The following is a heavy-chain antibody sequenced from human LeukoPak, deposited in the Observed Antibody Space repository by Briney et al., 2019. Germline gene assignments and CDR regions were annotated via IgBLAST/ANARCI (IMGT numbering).Heavy chain of an antibody. D-gene: IGHD3-10*01. J-gene: IGHJ3*02. CDR1: GYTLTELS. CDR3: AGEGSGSYLRAFDI. CDR2: FDPEDGET. Sequence: ASVKVSCKVSGYTLTELSMHWVRQAPGKGLEWMGGFDPEDGETIYAQKFQGRVTMTEDTSTDTAYMELSSLRSEDTAVYYCAGEGSGSYLRAFDIWGQGTMVTVSS. V-gene: IGHV1-24*01.